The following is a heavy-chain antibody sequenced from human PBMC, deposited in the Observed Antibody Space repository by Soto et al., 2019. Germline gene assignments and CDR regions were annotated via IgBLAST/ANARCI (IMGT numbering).Heavy chain of an antibody. CDR3: ARGVYGSGNYYTGPSAFDI. V-gene: IGHV1-69*06. CDR2: TIPVFNTA. Sequence: QVQLEQSGAEVKKPGSSVKISCKASGGTLSDHGVSWLRQAPGQGLEWVGGTIPVFNTANYAPKFQGRGTIAADKSTNIAYMELGSLRCDDTAFYYCARGVYGSGNYYTGPSAFDIWGQGTLVIVSS. CDR1: GGTLSDHG. D-gene: IGHD3-10*01. J-gene: IGHJ3*02.